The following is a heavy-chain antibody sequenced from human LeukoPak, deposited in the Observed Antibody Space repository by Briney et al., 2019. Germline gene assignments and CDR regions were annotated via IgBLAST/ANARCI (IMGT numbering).Heavy chain of an antibody. D-gene: IGHD3-22*01. V-gene: IGHV4-59*01. Sequence: SETLSLTCTVSGGSISSYYWSWVRQPPGKGLEWIGYIYYSGSTNYNPSLKSGVTISVETSKNQFSLKLSSVTAADTAVYYCARLSQRDSSPIDYWGQGTLVTVSS. CDR2: IYYSGST. CDR3: ARLSQRDSSPIDY. CDR1: GGSISSYY. J-gene: IGHJ4*02.